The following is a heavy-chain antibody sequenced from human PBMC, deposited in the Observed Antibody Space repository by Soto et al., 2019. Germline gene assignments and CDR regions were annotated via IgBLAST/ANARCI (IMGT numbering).Heavy chain of an antibody. CDR2: IYYSGST. D-gene: IGHD3-10*01. J-gene: IGHJ4*02. CDR3: AHGSGKRYFDY. CDR1: GGSISSYY. Sequence: QVQLQESGPGLVKPSETLSLTCTVSGGSISSYYWSWIRQPPGQGLEWIGYIYYSGSTNYNPSLKSRGPIPVDTSKNPFSLKLSSVTAADTAVYYCAHGSGKRYFDYWGQGTLVTVSS. V-gene: IGHV4-59*01.